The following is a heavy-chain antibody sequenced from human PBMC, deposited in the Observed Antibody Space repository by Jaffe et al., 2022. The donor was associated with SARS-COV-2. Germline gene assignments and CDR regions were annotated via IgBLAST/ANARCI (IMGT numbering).Heavy chain of an antibody. Sequence: QLQLQESGPGLVKPSETLSLTCTVSGGSISSSSYYWGWIRQPPGKGLEWIGSIYYSGSTYYNPSLKSRVTISVDTSKNQFSLKLSSVTAADTAVYYCATSPRIAAAGPGAFDIWGQGTMVTVSS. CDR3: ATSPRIAAAGPGAFDI. V-gene: IGHV4-39*01. D-gene: IGHD6-13*01. CDR2: IYYSGST. CDR1: GGSISSSSYY. J-gene: IGHJ3*02.